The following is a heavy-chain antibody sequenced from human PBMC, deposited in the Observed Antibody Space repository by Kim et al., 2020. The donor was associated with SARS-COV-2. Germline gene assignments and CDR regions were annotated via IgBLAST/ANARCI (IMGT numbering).Heavy chain of an antibody. CDR2: INHSGST. CDR1: GGSFSGYY. Sequence: SETLSLTCAVYGGSFSGYYWSWIRQPPGKGLEWIGEINHSGSTNYNPSLKSRVTISVDTSKNQFSLKLSSVTAADTAVYYCARGDGGSYYVYWGQGTLVTVSS. J-gene: IGHJ4*02. CDR3: ARGDGGSYYVY. D-gene: IGHD1-26*01. V-gene: IGHV4-34*01.